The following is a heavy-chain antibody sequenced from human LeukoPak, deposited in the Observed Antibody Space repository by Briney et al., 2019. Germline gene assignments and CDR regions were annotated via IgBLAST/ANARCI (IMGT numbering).Heavy chain of an antibody. CDR3: ARTRYCISTSCYLDY. V-gene: IGHV4-59*01. J-gene: IGHJ4*02. Sequence: PSETLSLTCTVSGGSISNYYWSWVRQPPGKGLEWIGYIYYSGSTNYNPSLKSRVTISVDTSKNQFSLELSSVTAADTAVYYCARTRYCISTSCYLDYWGQGTLVTASS. CDR1: GGSISNYY. D-gene: IGHD2-2*01. CDR2: IYYSGST.